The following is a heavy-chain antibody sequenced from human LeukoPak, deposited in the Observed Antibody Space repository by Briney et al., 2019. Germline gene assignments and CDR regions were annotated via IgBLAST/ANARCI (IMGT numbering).Heavy chain of an antibody. CDR2: ISSSSSYI. V-gene: IGHV3-21*01. D-gene: IGHD5-24*01. CDR1: GFTFSSYS. Sequence: GGSLRLSCAASGFTFSSYSMNWVRQAPGKGLKWVSSISSSSSYIYYADSVKGRFTISRDNAKNSLYLQMNSLRAEDTAIYYCTRVGYIDEGIDYWGQGTLVTVSS. CDR3: TRVGYIDEGIDY. J-gene: IGHJ4*02.